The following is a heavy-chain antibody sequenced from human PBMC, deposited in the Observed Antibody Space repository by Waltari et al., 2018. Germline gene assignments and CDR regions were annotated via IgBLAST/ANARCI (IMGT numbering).Heavy chain of an antibody. V-gene: IGHV4-59*01. J-gene: IGHJ3*02. CDR2: IYYSGST. CDR3: ARDHSGRPLHAFDI. CDR1: GGSISSYY. Sequence: QVQLQESGPGLVKPSETLSLTCTVSGGSISSYYWSWTRPPPGKGLEWIGYIYYSGSTNYNPSLKSRVTISVDTSKNQCSLKLSSVTAADTAVYYCARDHSGRPLHAFDIWGQGTMVTVSS. D-gene: IGHD1-26*01.